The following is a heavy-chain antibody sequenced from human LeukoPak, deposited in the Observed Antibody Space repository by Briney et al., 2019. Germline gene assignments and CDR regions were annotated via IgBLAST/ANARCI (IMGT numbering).Heavy chain of an antibody. CDR1: GGTFSSYA. CDR3: AIPPQQLVPVDY. J-gene: IGHJ4*02. D-gene: IGHD6-13*01. Sequence: GASVKVSCKASGGTFSSYAISWVRQAPGQGLEWMGGINPIFGTANYAQKFQGRVTITADESTSTAYMELSSLRSEDTAMYYCAIPPQQLVPVDYWGQGTLVTVSS. V-gene: IGHV1-69*01. CDR2: INPIFGTA.